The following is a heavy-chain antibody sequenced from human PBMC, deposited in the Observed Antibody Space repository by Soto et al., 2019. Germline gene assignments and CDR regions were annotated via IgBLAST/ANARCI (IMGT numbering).Heavy chain of an antibody. V-gene: IGHV3-23*01. J-gene: IGHJ5*02. D-gene: IGHD3-10*01. Sequence: EVQLLESGGGLVQTGGSLRLSCAASGFTFSTYTMGWVRQAPGQGLEWVSTIYSSGGVTYYADSVKGRLTISRDNSKNTLYLQMNSLRAEDTAIYYCAKGVESGGHYEAWGFDPWGQGTLVTVSS. CDR3: AKGVESGGHYEAWGFDP. CDR1: GFTFSTYT. CDR2: IYSSGGVT.